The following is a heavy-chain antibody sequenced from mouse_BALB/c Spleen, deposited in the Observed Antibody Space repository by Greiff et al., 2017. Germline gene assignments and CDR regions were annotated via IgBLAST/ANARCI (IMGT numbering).Heavy chain of an antibody. J-gene: IGHJ3*01. D-gene: IGHD2-1*01. V-gene: IGHV1-69*02. Sequence: QVQLQQSGAELVRPGASVKLSCKASGYTFTSYWINWVKQRPGQGLEWIGNIYPSDSYTNYNQKFKDKATLTVDKSSSTAYMQLSSPTSEDSAVYYCTRGYYGNSWFAYWGQGTLVTVSA. CDR1: GYTFTSYW. CDR2: IYPSDSYT. CDR3: TRGYYGNSWFAY.